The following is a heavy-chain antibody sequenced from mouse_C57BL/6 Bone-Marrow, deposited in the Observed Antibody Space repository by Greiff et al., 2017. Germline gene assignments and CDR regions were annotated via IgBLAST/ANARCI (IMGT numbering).Heavy chain of an antibody. CDR2: INPYNGDT. V-gene: IGHV1-20*01. D-gene: IGHD2-3*01. CDR3: ARFHDGYFYAMDY. CDR1: GYSFTGYF. Sequence: VQLQQSGPELVKPGDSVKISCKASGYSFTGYFMNWVMQSHGKSLEWIGRINPYNGDTFYNQKFKGKATLTVDKSSSTAHMELRSLTSEDSAVYYCARFHDGYFYAMDYWGQGTSVTVSS. J-gene: IGHJ4*01.